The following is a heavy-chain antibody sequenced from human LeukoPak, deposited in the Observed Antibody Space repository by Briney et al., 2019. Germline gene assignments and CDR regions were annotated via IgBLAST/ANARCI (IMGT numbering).Heavy chain of an antibody. CDR2: ISPRGT. V-gene: IGHV4-34*01. Sequence: PSETLSLSCVMYGGSFTGYYWSWIRQSPGKGLEWIGEISPRGTKYNPSLKSRVTISVDTSKNQFSLKLSSVTAADTAVYYCARGRSASRFVVVPAAKPPHFDYWGQGTLVTVSS. CDR3: ARGRSASRFVVVPAAKPPHFDY. D-gene: IGHD2-2*02. CDR1: GGSFTGYY. J-gene: IGHJ4*02.